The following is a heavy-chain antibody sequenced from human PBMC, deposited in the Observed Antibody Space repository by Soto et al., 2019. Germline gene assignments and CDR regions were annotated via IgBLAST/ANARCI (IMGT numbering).Heavy chain of an antibody. CDR3: ASSRYSYGYYRGEFDY. J-gene: IGHJ4*02. CDR2: IDPSESYT. V-gene: IGHV5-10-1*01. CDR1: GYSFTSYW. Sequence: GESLKISCKGSGYSFTSYWISWVRQMPWKGLEGMGRIDPSESYTNYSPSFQGHVTISADKSISTAYLQWSSLKASDTAMYYCASSRYSYGYYRGEFDYWGQGTLVTVSS. D-gene: IGHD5-18*01.